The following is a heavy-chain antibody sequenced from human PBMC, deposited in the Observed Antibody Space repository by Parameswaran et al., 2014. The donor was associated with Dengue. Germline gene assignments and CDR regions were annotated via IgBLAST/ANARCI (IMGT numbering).Heavy chain of an antibody. D-gene: IGHD1-26*01. Sequence: WIRQPPGKGLEWIGYIYHSGSTYYNPSLKSRVAISVDRSKNQFSLKLSSVTAADTAVYYCARERVGRTYSFDIWGQGTMVTVSS. CDR3: ARERVGRTYSFDI. J-gene: IGHJ3*02. CDR2: IYHSGST. V-gene: IGHV4-30-2*01.